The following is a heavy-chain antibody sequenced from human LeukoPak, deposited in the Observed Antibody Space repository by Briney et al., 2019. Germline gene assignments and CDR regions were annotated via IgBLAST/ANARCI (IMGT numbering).Heavy chain of an antibody. J-gene: IGHJ4*02. V-gene: IGHV4-38-2*01. CDR1: GYSISSASY. CDR3: ARRAYSDLYFDY. D-gene: IGHD4-11*01. CDR2: ISPSGNT. Sequence: PSETLSLTCAGSGYSISSASYWGWIRQPPGKGLEWIGSISPSGNTYYNPSLKSRISISLDTSKNQFSLKLTSMTAADTAFYYCARRAYSDLYFDYWGQGTLVTVSS.